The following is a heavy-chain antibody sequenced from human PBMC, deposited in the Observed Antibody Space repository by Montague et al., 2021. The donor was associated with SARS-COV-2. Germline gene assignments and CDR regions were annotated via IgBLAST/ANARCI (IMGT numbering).Heavy chain of an antibody. D-gene: IGHD3-22*01. CDR2: INHSGGT. CDR1: GGSFSGHI. V-gene: IGHV4-34*01. Sequence: SETLSLTCAVYGGSFSGHIWTWIRQPPGKGLEWIGEINHSGGTNYNPSLKSRVTISVDTSKNQFSLKLSSLTAAATAVYYCARGLTDVTVRLVCVGASLYFDPWGQGALVTVSS. J-gene: IGHJ4*02. CDR3: ARGLTDVTVRLVCVGASLYFDP.